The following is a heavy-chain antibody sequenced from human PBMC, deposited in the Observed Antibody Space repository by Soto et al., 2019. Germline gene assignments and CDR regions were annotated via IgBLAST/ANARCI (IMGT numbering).Heavy chain of an antibody. V-gene: IGHV4-59*01. CDR1: GGSLSGSY. CDR3: ATGGGWLQNSNLRGLYFDY. Sequence: KPSETLSLTCSVSGGSLSGSYCSWIRQSPGKGLEWIASISYTGSATYNPSLKSRATISVDTSENQFSLKLTSLTTADTAAYYCATGGGWLQNSNLRGLYFDYWGQGAQVTVSS. J-gene: IGHJ4*02. CDR2: ISYTGSA. D-gene: IGHD6-19*01.